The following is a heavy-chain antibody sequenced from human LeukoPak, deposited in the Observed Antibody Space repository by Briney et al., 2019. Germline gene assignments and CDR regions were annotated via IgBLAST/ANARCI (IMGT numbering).Heavy chain of an antibody. V-gene: IGHV4-34*01. J-gene: IGHJ4*02. CDR2: INHSGST. Sequence: PSETLSLTCAVYGGSFSGYYWSWIRQPPGKGLEWIGEINHSGSTNYNPSLKSRVTISVDTSKNQFSLKLSSVTAADTAVYYCARDSSGWYDGIGLDYWGQGTLVTVSS. CDR3: ARDSSGWYDGIGLDY. CDR1: GGSFSGYY. D-gene: IGHD6-19*01.